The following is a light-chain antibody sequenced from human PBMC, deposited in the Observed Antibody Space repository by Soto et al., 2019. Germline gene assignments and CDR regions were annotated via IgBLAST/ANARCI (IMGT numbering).Light chain of an antibody. J-gene: IGLJ1*01. CDR1: SSDVGGYDY. Sequence: QSALTQPASVSGSPGQSITISCTGTSSDVGGYDYVSWYQQHPGKAPKLMIYDVGNRPSGVSNRFSGSKSGNTASLTISGLQAEDEADYYCSSFASSTTLVVFGPGTKLTVL. V-gene: IGLV2-14*01. CDR2: DVG. CDR3: SSFASSTTLVV.